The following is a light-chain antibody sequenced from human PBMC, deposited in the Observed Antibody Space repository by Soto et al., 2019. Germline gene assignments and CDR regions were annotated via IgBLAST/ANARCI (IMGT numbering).Light chain of an antibody. CDR1: QSLLHSNGYNY. CDR2: LGS. J-gene: IGKJ1*01. CDR3: MQALQTPWT. V-gene: IGKV2-28*01. Sequence: DIVMTQSPLSLPFTPGEPSSISCRSSQSLLHSNGYNYLDWYLQKPGQSPQLLIYLGSNRVSGVPDRFSGSGSGTDFTLKISRVEAEDVGVYFCMQALQTPWTFGQGTKVDI.